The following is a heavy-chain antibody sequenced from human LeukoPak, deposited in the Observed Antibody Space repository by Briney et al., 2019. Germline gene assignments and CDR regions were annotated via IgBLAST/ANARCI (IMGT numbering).Heavy chain of an antibody. Sequence: SQTLSLTCTVSGGSISSGSYYWSWIRQPAGKGLEWIGRIYTSGSTNYNPSLKSRVTISVDTSKNQFSLKLSSVTAADTAVYYCAREWLRDSSGYYKSFDYRGQGTLVTVSS. CDR1: GGSISSGSYY. CDR2: IYTSGST. J-gene: IGHJ4*02. D-gene: IGHD3-22*01. V-gene: IGHV4-61*02. CDR3: AREWLRDSSGYYKSFDY.